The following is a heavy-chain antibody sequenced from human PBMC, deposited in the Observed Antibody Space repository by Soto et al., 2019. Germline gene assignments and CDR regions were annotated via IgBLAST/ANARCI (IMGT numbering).Heavy chain of an antibody. CDR2: IYSGGST. Sequence: GGSLRLSCAASGFTVSSNYMSWVRQAPGKGLEWVSVIYSGGSTYYADSVKGRFTISRHNSKNTLYLQMNSLRAEDTAVYYCARGVTYYYGSGSYYMDVWGKGTTVTVSS. V-gene: IGHV3-53*04. D-gene: IGHD3-10*01. CDR3: ARGVTYYYGSGSYYMDV. CDR1: GFTVSSNY. J-gene: IGHJ6*03.